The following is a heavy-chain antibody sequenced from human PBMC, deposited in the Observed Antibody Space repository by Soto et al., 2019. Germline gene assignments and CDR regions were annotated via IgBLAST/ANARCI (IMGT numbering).Heavy chain of an antibody. Sequence: QITLKESGPTLVRPTQTLTLTCAFSGFSLSTSGVGVGWIRQPPGKALEWLAVIYWEDSKHYSPSLRSRLTITKDTSKNQVVLTMTNMDPMDTGTYYCAHKGPEDWPLDYWGQGTLVTVSS. J-gene: IGHJ4*02. V-gene: IGHV2-5*02. D-gene: IGHD3-9*01. CDR1: GFSLSTSGVG. CDR2: IYWEDSK. CDR3: AHKGPEDWPLDY.